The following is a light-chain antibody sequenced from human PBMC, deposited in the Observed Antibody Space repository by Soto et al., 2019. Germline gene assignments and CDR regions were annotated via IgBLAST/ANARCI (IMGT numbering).Light chain of an antibody. J-gene: IGKJ4*01. CDR1: QTIYSY. CDR2: AAS. CDR3: QQANSFPLT. V-gene: IGKV1-8*01. Sequence: AIQMTQSPSSVSASTGDRVTISCRATQTIYSYLAWYQQKPGKPPNLLIYAASTLQSGVPSRFNGSGSGTDFTLTITALQSEDSATYYCQQANSFPLTFGGGTKVDIK.